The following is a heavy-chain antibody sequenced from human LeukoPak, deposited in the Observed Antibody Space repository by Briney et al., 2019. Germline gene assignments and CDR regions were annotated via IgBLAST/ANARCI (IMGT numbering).Heavy chain of an antibody. CDR2: ISVYNGNT. J-gene: IGHJ6*02. V-gene: IGHV1-18*01. Sequence: ASVKVSCKASGYTFTRYGISWVRQAPGQGLEWMGWISVYNGNTNYTQKLQGRVTMTTDTSTSTAYMELRSLRSDDTAVYYCARLTGYYPYYYYGMDVWGQGTTVTVSS. D-gene: IGHD3-9*01. CDR3: ARLTGYYPYYYYGMDV. CDR1: GYTFTRYG.